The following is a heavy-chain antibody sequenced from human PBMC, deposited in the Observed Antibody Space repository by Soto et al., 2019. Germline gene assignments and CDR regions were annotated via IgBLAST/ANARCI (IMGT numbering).Heavy chain of an antibody. V-gene: IGHV4-30-4*01. Sequence: SESLSLTCTVSGDSISNGDYYWSWIRQPPGRGLEWIGYIDSSGSTYYNPSLKSRLTMSVDMSKNQFSLRLTSVTAADTAVYYCASRYLYWGQGLLVTVSS. D-gene: IGHD3-16*02. J-gene: IGHJ4*02. CDR1: GDSISNGDYY. CDR2: IDSSGST. CDR3: ASRYLY.